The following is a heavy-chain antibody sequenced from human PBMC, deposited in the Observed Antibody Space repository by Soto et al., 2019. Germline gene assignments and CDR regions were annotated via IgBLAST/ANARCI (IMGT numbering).Heavy chain of an antibody. CDR2: ISGSGAST. J-gene: IGHJ4*02. Sequence: GGSLRLSCAASGFTFSNYAMSWVRQAPGKGLQWVSTISGSGASTYYGDSVKGRFTLSRDNSENTLFLQMDSLRAEDTAVYYCAKGDLLTGVAHFDYWGQGTLVTVSS. V-gene: IGHV3-23*01. CDR1: GFTFSNYA. CDR3: AKGDLLTGVAHFDY. D-gene: IGHD7-27*01.